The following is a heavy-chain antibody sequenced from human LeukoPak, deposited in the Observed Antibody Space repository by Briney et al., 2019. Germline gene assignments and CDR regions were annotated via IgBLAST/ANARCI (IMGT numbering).Heavy chain of an antibody. Sequence: GSLGLSCAVSGFRFGDDYMSWIRQAPGQGLEWVSYISNSGSYTNYADSVEGRFTISRDNAENSLYLQMNSLRAEDTAVYYCARSRGAGPGAYFDYWGQGTLVTVTS. CDR2: ISNSGSYT. J-gene: IGHJ4*02. D-gene: IGHD6-19*01. V-gene: IGHV3-11*03. CDR1: GFRFGDDY. CDR3: ARSRGAGPGAYFDY.